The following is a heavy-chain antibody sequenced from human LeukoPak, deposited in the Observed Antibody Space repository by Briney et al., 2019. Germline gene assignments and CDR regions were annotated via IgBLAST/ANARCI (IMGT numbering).Heavy chain of an antibody. J-gene: IGHJ3*02. V-gene: IGHV3-7*01. Sequence: PGGSLRLSCAASGFTFSSYWMSWVRQAPGKGLEWVANIKQDGSEKYYVDSVKGRFTISRDNAKNSLYLQMNSLRAGDTAVYYCARDRPGGVALDAFDIWGQGTMVTVSS. CDR2: IKQDGSEK. D-gene: IGHD3-3*01. CDR3: ARDRPGGVALDAFDI. CDR1: GFTFSSYW.